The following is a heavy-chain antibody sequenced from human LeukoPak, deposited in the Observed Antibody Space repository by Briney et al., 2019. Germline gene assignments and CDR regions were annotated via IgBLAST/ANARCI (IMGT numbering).Heavy chain of an antibody. CDR3: ARDPDDYGGAFDI. Sequence: GGSLRLSCAASGFTFSSYGMHGVRQAPGKGLEWVAVIWYDGSNKYYADSVKGRFTISRDNSKNTLYLQMNSLRAEDTAVYYCARDPDDYGGAFDIWGQGTMVTVSS. J-gene: IGHJ3*02. V-gene: IGHV3-33*01. CDR1: GFTFSSYG. D-gene: IGHD4-23*01. CDR2: IWYDGSNK.